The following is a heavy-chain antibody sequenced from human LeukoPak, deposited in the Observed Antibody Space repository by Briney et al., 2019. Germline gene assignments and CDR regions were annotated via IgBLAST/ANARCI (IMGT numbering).Heavy chain of an antibody. Sequence: KPSETLSLTCAVYGGSFSGYYWSWIRQPPGKGLEWIGEINHSGSTNYNPSLKSRVTISVDTSKNQFSLKLSSVTAADTAVYYCARELAGYSSGWYRYWGQGTLVTVSS. D-gene: IGHD6-19*01. CDR2: INHSGST. J-gene: IGHJ4*02. CDR1: GGSFSGYY. CDR3: ARELAGYSSGWYRY. V-gene: IGHV4-34*01.